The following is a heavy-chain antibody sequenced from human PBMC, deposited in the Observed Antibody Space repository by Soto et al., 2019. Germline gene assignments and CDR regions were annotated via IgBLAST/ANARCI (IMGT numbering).Heavy chain of an antibody. D-gene: IGHD2-21*02. V-gene: IGHV3-21*02. J-gene: IGHJ6*02. CDR2: ISSTSTYI. CDR1: EFTFNTYS. Sequence: EVQLVESGGGLVKPGGSLRLACAASEFTFNTYSMNWVRQAPGKGLEWVSCISSTSTYIYYADSVKGRFTISRDNXKXLXXLQMNSLRAEDTAVYYCARDFGDSRGSYYYYGMDVWGQGTTVTVSS. CDR3: ARDFGDSRGSYYYYGMDV.